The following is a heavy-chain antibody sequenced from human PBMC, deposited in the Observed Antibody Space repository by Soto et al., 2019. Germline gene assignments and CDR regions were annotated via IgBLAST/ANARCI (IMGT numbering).Heavy chain of an antibody. Sequence: SETICLTRTVAGGSMRSSSGCRGLNRQTPGKGLEWIGSIYYSGSTYYNPSLKSRVTISVDTSKNQFSLKLSSVTAADTAVYYCASGWFGELQSKDAFDIWGQGTMVTVSS. D-gene: IGHD3-10*01. V-gene: IGHV4-39*01. CDR2: IYYSGST. CDR3: ASGWFGELQSKDAFDI. J-gene: IGHJ3*02. CDR1: GGSMRSSSGC.